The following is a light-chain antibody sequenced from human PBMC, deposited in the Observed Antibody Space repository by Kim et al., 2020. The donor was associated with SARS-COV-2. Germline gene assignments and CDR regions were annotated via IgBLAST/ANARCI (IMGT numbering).Light chain of an antibody. CDR2: AKN. Sequence: SSELTQDPAVSMALGQTIRITCQGDNLRSYSASWYQQKPGQAPVLVIFAKNNRPSGIPDRFSGSSSGNTASLTITGAQAEDEADYYCKSRDSSGNLLVFGGGTQLTV. CDR3: KSRDSSGNLLV. V-gene: IGLV3-19*01. CDR1: NLRSYS. J-gene: IGLJ2*01.